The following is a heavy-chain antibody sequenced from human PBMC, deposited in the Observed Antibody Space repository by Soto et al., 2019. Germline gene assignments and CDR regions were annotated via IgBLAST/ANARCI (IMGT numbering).Heavy chain of an antibody. D-gene: IGHD3-16*01. CDR3: ARAAAYTPFDP. Sequence: SQTISLTSTVCWGTIKSRGYYLNCIRQHPGKGLEWIGYIYYSGSTYYNPSLKSRVTISVDTSKNQFSLKLSSVTAADTAVYYCARAAAYTPFDPWGQGTLVTVSS. V-gene: IGHV4-31*03. J-gene: IGHJ5*02. CDR2: IYYSGST. CDR1: WGTIKSRGYY.